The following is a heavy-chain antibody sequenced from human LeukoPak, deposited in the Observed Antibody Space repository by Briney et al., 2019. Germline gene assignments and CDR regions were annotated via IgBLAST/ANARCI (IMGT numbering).Heavy chain of an antibody. CDR1: GFTFSSYT. V-gene: IGHV3-23*01. J-gene: IGHJ4*02. Sequence: PGGSLRLSCAASGFTFSSYTLSWVGQAPGQGLEGVSTVTPCDGNTYYADSVKGRFSVSRDNAKNTLFLQMNSLRAEAAAVYYCAKDGGLWVSAHWGDSWGRGTLVTVSS. CDR3: AKDGGLWVSAHWGDS. D-gene: IGHD7-27*01. CDR2: VTPCDGNT.